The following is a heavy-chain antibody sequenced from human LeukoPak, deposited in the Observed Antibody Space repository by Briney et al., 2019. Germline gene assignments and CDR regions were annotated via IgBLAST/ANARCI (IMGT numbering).Heavy chain of an antibody. V-gene: IGHV4-31*03. CDR1: GGSISSGGYY. J-gene: IGHJ5*02. CDR3: ARARTSNWFDP. CDR2: IYYSGST. Sequence: PSQTLSLTCTVSGGSISSGGYYWSWIRQHPGKGLEWIGYIYYSGSTYHNPSLKSRVTISVDTSKTQFSLKLSSVTAADTAVYYCARARTSNWFDPWGQGTLVTVSS.